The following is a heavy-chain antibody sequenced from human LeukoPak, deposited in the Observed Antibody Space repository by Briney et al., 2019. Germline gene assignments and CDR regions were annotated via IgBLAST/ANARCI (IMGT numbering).Heavy chain of an antibody. CDR2: VYPSGST. CDR1: GGSINNPPYS. J-gene: IGHJ6*03. Sequence: SHTLSLTYTVSGGSINNPPYSWGSIRQPAAKGLEWIGQVYPSGSTDYKLSNHSHKNRVTISVDTSKNQFCLKLKPVAAVHPAGYYCARVSQGYTSSSRGGYYYYYMDVWGKGTTVTASS. CDR3: ARVSQGYTSSSRGGYYYYYMDV. D-gene: IGHD6-6*01. V-gene: IGHV4-61*09.